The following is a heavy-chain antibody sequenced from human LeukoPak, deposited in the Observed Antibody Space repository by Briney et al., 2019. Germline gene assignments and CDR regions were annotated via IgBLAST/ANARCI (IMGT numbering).Heavy chain of an antibody. V-gene: IGHV3-15*07. D-gene: IGHD3-10*01. CDR2: IKSKGDGETV. J-gene: IGHJ4*02. CDR1: GFTFSSYG. Sequence: GRSLRLSCAASGFTFSSYGMHWVRQAPGKGLEWVGRIKSKGDGETVDCAAPLKGRFTMSRDDGKATVYLQINSLIIEDTAMYYCTTDLGITMIRGVIVSWGQGTLVTVSS. CDR3: TTDLGITMIRGVIVS.